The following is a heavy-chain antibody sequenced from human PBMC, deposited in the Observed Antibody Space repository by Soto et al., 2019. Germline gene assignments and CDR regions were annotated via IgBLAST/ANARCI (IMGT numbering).Heavy chain of an antibody. D-gene: IGHD4-17*01. J-gene: IGHJ4*02. V-gene: IGHV4-59*01. CDR2: IYYSGST. Sequence: PSETLSLTCTVSGGSIRSYYCSWIRQPPGKGLEWIGYIYYSGSTNYNPSLKSRVTISVDTSKNRFSLKLSSVTAADTAVYNCARWARGVTTGIDYWGQGTLVTVSA. CDR3: ARWARGVTTGIDY. CDR1: GGSIRSYY.